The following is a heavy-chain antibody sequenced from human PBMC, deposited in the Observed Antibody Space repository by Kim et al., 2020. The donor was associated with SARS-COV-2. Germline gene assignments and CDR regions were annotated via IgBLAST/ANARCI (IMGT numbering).Heavy chain of an antibody. V-gene: IGHV1-69*01. D-gene: IGHD6-13*01. J-gene: IGHJ5*02. Sequence: NYAPKFQGRVTITADESTSTAYMELSSLRSEDTAVYYCAASSSFYNWFDPWGQGTLVTVSS. CDR3: AASSSFYNWFDP.